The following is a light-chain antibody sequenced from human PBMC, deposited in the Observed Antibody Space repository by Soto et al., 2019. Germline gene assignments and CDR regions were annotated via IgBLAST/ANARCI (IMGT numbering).Light chain of an antibody. Sequence: AIRMTQSPSSFSASIGDRVTITCRASQNVNNYLAWYQQKPGRAPKVLIYGVYTLVSGVPRKFSGSGSGTEFSLTINSLQSDDFATYFCQQYYSYPLTFGGGTKVEIK. CDR1: QNVNNY. J-gene: IGKJ4*01. CDR2: GVY. V-gene: IGKV1-8*01. CDR3: QQYYSYPLT.